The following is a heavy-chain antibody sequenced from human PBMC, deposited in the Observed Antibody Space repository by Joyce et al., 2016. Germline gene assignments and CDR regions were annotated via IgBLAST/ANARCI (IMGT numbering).Heavy chain of an antibody. J-gene: IGHJ6*02. D-gene: IGHD6-6*01. Sequence: EVQLLESGGALVQPGGSLRLSCAASGFTFTNFAMSWVRQAPGRGLEWVSSISSSGGTTRYADSVKGRFTISRDNSKNTLNLQVNSLRAEDTAIYYCAKGPRIAARPNYYYYGMDVWGQGTTVTVSS. V-gene: IGHV3-23*01. CDR3: AKGPRIAARPNYYYYGMDV. CDR1: GFTFTNFA. CDR2: ISSSGGTT.